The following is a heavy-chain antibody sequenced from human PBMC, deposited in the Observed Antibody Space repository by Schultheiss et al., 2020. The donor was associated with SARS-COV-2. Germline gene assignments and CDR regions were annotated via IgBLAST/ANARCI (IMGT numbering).Heavy chain of an antibody. J-gene: IGHJ4*02. Sequence: ASVKVSCKASGGTFSSYAISWVRQAPGQGLEWMGWINPKSGGTNYAQKFHGWVAMTRDTSISTAYMELSRLRSDDTAVYYCAREGGYDFKEFDYWGQGTLVTVSS. CDR1: GGTFSSYA. D-gene: IGHD5-12*01. CDR3: AREGGYDFKEFDY. V-gene: IGHV1-2*04. CDR2: INPKSGGT.